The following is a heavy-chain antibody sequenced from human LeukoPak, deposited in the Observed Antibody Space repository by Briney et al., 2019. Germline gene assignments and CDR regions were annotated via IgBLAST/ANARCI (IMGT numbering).Heavy chain of an antibody. CDR1: GFTVSSNY. J-gene: IGHJ4*02. D-gene: IGHD3-22*01. Sequence: GGSLRLSCAASGFTVSSNYMSWVRQAPGKGLEWVSVIYSGGSIYYADSVKGRFTISRDNSKNTLYLQMNSLRAEDTAVYYCARDDDSYSFYYWGQGTLVTVSS. CDR3: ARDDDSYSFYY. V-gene: IGHV3-66*02. CDR2: IYSGGSI.